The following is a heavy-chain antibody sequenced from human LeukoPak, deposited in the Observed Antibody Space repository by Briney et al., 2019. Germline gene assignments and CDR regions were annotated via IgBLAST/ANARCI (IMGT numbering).Heavy chain of an antibody. D-gene: IGHD3-3*01. CDR3: ARRYLAGYDFWSGYYLSDNWFDP. Sequence: PGGSLRLSCAASGFTFSSYSMNWVRQAPGKGLEWIGEINHSGSTNYNPSLKSRVTISVDTSKNQFSLKLSSVTAADTAVYYCARRYLAGYDFWSGYYLSDNWFDPWGQGTLVTVSS. CDR2: INHSGST. J-gene: IGHJ5*02. V-gene: IGHV4-34*01. CDR1: GFTFSSYS.